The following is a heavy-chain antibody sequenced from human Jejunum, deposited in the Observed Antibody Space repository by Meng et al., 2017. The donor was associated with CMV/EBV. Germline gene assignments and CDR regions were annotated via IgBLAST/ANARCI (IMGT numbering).Heavy chain of an antibody. CDR2: INPNTAAT. Sequence: CKGSGYTFTGYWIHWARQAPGQGLEWMGRINPNTAATDYAQEFQGRVTMIKDTSINTVYLELSRLRSDDTAVYYCAGRHDFDLYFDYWGQGSLVTVSS. CDR1: GYTFTGYW. J-gene: IGHJ4*02. V-gene: IGHV1-2*06. CDR3: AGRHDFDLYFDY. D-gene: IGHD3-3*01.